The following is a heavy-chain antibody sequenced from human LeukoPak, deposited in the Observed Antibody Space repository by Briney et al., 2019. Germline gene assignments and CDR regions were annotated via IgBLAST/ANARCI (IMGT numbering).Heavy chain of an antibody. D-gene: IGHD1-26*01. V-gene: IGHV3-21*04. CDR2: ISSSSSYI. J-gene: IGHJ4*02. CDR3: ARDLGVGATKDY. CDR1: GFTFSSYS. Sequence: GGSLRLSCAASGFTFSSYSMNWVRQAPGKGLEWVSSISSSSSYIYYADSVKGRFTISRDNAKNSLYLQMNSLRAEDTALYHCARDLGVGATKDYWGQGTLVTVSS.